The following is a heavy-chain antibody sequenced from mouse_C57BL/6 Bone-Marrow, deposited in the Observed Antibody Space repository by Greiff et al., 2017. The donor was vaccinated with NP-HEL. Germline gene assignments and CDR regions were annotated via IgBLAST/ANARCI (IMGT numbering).Heavy chain of an antibody. CDR2: IRLKSDNYAT. CDR3: TRGLLRFYYAMDY. Sequence: EVKVEESGGGLVQPGGSMKLSCVASGFTFSNYWMNWVRQSPEKGLEWVAQIRLKSDNYATHYAESVKGRFTISRDDSKSSVYLQMNNLRAEDTGIYYCTRGLLRFYYAMDYWGQGTSVTVSS. V-gene: IGHV6-3*01. D-gene: IGHD2-3*01. J-gene: IGHJ4*01. CDR1: GFTFSNYW.